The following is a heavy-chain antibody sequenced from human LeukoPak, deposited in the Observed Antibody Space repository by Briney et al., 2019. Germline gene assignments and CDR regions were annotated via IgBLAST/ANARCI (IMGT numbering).Heavy chain of an antibody. V-gene: IGHV3-23*01. D-gene: IGHD1-26*01. J-gene: IGHJ4*02. CDR2: ISGGGGST. Sequence: ETLSLTCTVSGGSISSFFWSWIRQPPGKGLEWVSAISGGGGSTYYADSVKGRFTISRDNSKNTLYLQMNSLRGEDTAVYYCAKHKWGAITDWGQGTLVTVSS. CDR1: GGSISSFF. CDR3: AKHKWGAITD.